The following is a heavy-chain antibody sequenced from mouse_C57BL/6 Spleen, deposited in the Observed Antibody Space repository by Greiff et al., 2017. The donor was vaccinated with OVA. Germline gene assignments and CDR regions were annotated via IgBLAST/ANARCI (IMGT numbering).Heavy chain of an antibody. V-gene: IGHV1-39*01. CDR2: INPNYGTT. CDR3: ARSDSYGSSSYYYAMDY. J-gene: IGHJ4*01. D-gene: IGHD1-1*01. Sequence: EVKLQESGPELVKPGASVKISCKASGYSFTDYNMNWVKQSNGKSLEWIGVINPNYGTTSYNQKFKGKATLTVDQSSSTAYMQLNSLTSEDSAVYYCARSDSYGSSSYYYAMDYWGQGTSVTVSS. CDR1: GYSFTDYN.